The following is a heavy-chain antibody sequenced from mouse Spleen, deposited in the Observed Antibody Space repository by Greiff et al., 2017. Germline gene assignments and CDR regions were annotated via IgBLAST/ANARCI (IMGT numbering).Heavy chain of an antibody. CDR1: GYSITSGYD. CDR2: ISYSGST. J-gene: IGHJ3*01. D-gene: IGHD1-2*01. CDR3: ARAATTATAWFAY. V-gene: IGHV3-1*01. Sequence: VQLQQSGPGMVKPSQSLSLTCTVTGYSITSGYDWHWIRHFPGNKLEWMGYISYSGSTNYNPSLKSRISITHDTSKNHFFLKLNSVTTEDTATYYCARAATTATAWFAYWGQGTLVTVSA.